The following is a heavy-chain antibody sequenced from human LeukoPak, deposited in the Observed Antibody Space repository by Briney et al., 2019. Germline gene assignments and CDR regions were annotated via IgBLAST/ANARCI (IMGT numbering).Heavy chain of an antibody. J-gene: IGHJ6*02. Sequence: GKSLRLSCAASGFTFSNYNMNWVRQAPGKGLEWVSYISSSSSTIFYADSVKGRFTISRDNSKNTLYLQMNSLRAEDTAVYYCAKAAGDRGAYYYYGMDVWGQGTTVTVSS. V-gene: IGHV3-48*01. CDR3: AKAAGDRGAYYYYGMDV. CDR2: ISSSSSTI. CDR1: GFTFSNYN. D-gene: IGHD2-21*02.